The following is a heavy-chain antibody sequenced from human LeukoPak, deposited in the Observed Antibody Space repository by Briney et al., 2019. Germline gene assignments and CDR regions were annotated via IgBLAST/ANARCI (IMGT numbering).Heavy chain of an antibody. D-gene: IGHD2-21*02. CDR1: GFTFRDYA. Sequence: PGGSLRLSCAASGFTFRDYAMSWVRQAPGKGLEWVSAISYSVGSTYYADSVKGRFTISRGNSKNTLYLQMNSLRAEDTAVYYCAAPIAYCGGDCYSGAFDVWGQGTMVTVSS. CDR3: AAPIAYCGGDCYSGAFDV. V-gene: IGHV3-23*01. CDR2: ISYSVGST. J-gene: IGHJ3*01.